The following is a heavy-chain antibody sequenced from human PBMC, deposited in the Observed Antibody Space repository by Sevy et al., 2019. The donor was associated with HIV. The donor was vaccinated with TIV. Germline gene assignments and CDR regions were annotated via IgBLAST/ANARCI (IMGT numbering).Heavy chain of an antibody. D-gene: IGHD3-10*01. J-gene: IGHJ6*02. CDR3: TRRYGSEGMDV. V-gene: IGHV3-49*03. Sequence: GGSLRLSCTASGFTFGDYAMSWFRQAPGKGLEWVGFIRSKAYGGTTEYAASVKGRFTISRDDSKSIAYLQMNSLKIEDTAVYYCTRRYGSEGMDVWGQGTTVTVSS. CDR1: GFTFGDYA. CDR2: IRSKAYGGTT.